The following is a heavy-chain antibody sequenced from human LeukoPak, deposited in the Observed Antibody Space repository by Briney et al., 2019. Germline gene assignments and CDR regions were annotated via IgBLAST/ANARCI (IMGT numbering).Heavy chain of an antibody. CDR1: GDSISTYY. CDR2: INYGGST. D-gene: IGHD3-10*01. Sequence: SETLSLTCTVSGDSISTYYWGWIRQPPGKGLEWIGTINYGGSTFYNPSLKSRVTISVDTSKNQFSLMLNSVTAADTALYFCARARLSIVRGITNFDYWGQGTVVTVSS. CDR3: ARARLSIVRGITNFDY. V-gene: IGHV4-59*05. J-gene: IGHJ4*02.